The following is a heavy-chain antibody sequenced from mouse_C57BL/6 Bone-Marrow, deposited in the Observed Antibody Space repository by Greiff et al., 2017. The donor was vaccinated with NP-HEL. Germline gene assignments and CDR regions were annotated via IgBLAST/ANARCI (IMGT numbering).Heavy chain of an antibody. Sequence: EVQLVESGPELVKPGASVKMSCKASGYTFTDYNMHWVKQSHGKSLEWIGYINPNNGGTSYNQKFKGKATLTVNKSSSTAYMELRSLTSEDSAVYYCARTYYYGTSTRRYFDVWGTGTTVTVSS. V-gene: IGHV1-22*01. J-gene: IGHJ1*03. CDR1: GYTFTDYN. CDR3: ARTYYYGTSTRRYFDV. CDR2: INPNNGGT. D-gene: IGHD1-1*01.